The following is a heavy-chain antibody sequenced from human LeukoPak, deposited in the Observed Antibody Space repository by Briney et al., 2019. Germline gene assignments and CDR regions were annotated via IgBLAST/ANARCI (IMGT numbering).Heavy chain of an antibody. CDR2: INPGGDFT. CDR1: GYSFTSYY. D-gene: IGHD1-26*01. V-gene: IGHV1-46*01. Sequence: ASVKVSCKASGYSFTSYYIHWVRQAPGQGLEWMGIINPGGDFTDYAQKFQGGLTMTRDTSTSTVYMELSSLTSEDTAVYFCARDIYQRHLGAASFDYWGQGTLVTVSS. J-gene: IGHJ4*02. CDR3: ARDIYQRHLGAASFDY.